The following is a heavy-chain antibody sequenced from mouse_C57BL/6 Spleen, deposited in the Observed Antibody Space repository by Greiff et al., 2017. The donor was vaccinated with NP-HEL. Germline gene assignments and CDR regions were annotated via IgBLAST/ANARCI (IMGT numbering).Heavy chain of an antibody. D-gene: IGHD1-1*01. CDR2: IYPGDGDT. CDR3: AITTVAAYFDY. J-gene: IGHJ2*01. Sequence: VQLQQSGPELVKPGASVKISCKASGYAFSSSWMNWVKQRPGKGLEWIGRIYPGDGDTNYNGKFKGKATLTADKSSSTAYMQLSSLTSEDSAVYFCAITTVAAYFDYWGQGTTLTVSS. CDR1: GYAFSSSW. V-gene: IGHV1-82*01.